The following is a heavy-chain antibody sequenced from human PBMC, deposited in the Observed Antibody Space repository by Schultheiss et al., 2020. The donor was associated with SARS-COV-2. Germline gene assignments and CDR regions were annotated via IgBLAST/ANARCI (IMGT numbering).Heavy chain of an antibody. V-gene: IGHV3-23*01. CDR2: ISGSGGST. J-gene: IGHJ4*02. Sequence: GESLKISCAASGFTFSSYSMNWVRQAPGKGLEWVSAISGSGGSTYYADSVKGRFTISRDNAKNTLYLQMNSLRAEDTAVYYCARAEIDEYYYDSSGYYYFDYWGRGTLVTVSS. CDR1: GFTFSSYS. D-gene: IGHD3-22*01. CDR3: ARAEIDEYYYDSSGYYYFDY.